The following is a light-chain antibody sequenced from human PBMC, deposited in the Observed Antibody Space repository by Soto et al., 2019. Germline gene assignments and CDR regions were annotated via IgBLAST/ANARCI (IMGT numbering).Light chain of an antibody. Sequence: DIQMTQFPPTLSASVGDRVTITCRASQSINTWLAWYQQKPGKAPKLLIHDAASLQSGVPARFSGSGSGTEFTLTISSLQPDDFAVYYCQQYNSYSFWRFGQGTKVDIK. CDR2: DAA. CDR1: QSINTW. V-gene: IGKV1-5*01. J-gene: IGKJ1*01. CDR3: QQYNSYSFWR.